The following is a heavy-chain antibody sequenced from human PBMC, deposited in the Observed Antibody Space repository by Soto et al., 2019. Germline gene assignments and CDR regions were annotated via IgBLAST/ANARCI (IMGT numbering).Heavy chain of an antibody. CDR1: GYTFTSYA. J-gene: IGHJ5*02. V-gene: IGHV1-3*01. Sequence: GASVKVSCKASGYTFTSYAMHWVRQAPGQRLEWMGWINAGNGNTKYSQKFQGRVTITRDTSASTAYMELSSLRSEDTAVYYCARDYEYSSSWYNWFDPWGQGTLVTVSS. CDR2: INAGNGNT. CDR3: ARDYEYSSSWYNWFDP. D-gene: IGHD6-13*01.